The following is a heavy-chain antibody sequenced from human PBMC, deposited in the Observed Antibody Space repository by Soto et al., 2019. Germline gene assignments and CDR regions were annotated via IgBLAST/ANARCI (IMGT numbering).Heavy chain of an antibody. CDR2: IYWDGDK. V-gene: IGHV2-5*02. D-gene: IGHD2-21*02. CDR1: GFSLNTGGLG. CDR3: VHSRCGGDCLRSYSSNYYYGMDV. J-gene: IGHJ6*02. Sequence: QITLKESGPTLVKPTQTLTLTCTFSGFSLNTGGLGVGWIRQPPGKALEWLALIYWDGDKRYSPSLKSRLSITKDTSDTQVVLTMTNMDPVDTATYYCVHSRCGGDCLRSYSSNYYYGMDVWGQGTTVTVSS.